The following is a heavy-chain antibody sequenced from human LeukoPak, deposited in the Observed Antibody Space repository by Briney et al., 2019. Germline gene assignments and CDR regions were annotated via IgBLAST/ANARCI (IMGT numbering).Heavy chain of an antibody. D-gene: IGHD2-2*01. Sequence: GESLRISCKGSGYRFTNYWISWVRQMPGKGLEWMGRIDPSDSYTSYRPSFQGHVTISVDKSISTAYLQWSSLEASDTAMYYCARRVVVPTAGSFDPWGQGTLVIVSS. CDR1: GYRFTNYW. CDR2: IDPSDSYT. V-gene: IGHV5-10-1*01. CDR3: ARRVVVPTAGSFDP. J-gene: IGHJ5*02.